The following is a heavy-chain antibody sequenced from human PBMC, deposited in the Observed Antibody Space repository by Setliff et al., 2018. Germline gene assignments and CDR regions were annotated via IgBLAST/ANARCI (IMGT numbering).Heavy chain of an antibody. CDR2: IYTSGDT. V-gene: IGHV4-4*07. Sequence: NPSETLSLTCTVSGASIGSHNWIWIRQPAGKGLEWIGRIYTSGDTNYNPSLKNRVIMSVDTSKNQISLILSSVTAADTAVYYCARGPHDYGDYVRYFQHWGQGTLVTVSS. D-gene: IGHD4-17*01. J-gene: IGHJ1*01. CDR3: ARGPHDYGDYVRYFQH. CDR1: GASIGSHN.